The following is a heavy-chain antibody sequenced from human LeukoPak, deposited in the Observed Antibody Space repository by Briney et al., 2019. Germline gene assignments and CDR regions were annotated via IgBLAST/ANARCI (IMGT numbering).Heavy chain of an antibody. CDR3: ATVPYSITIFGVVTVHNWFDP. CDR1: GYTLTELS. CDR2: FDPEDGET. V-gene: IGHV1-24*01. J-gene: IGHJ5*02. D-gene: IGHD3-3*01. Sequence: PRASVKDSRKVSGYTLTELSMHWVRQAPGKGREGMGGFDPEDGETIYAQKFKGRVTMTGDTSTDTAYMELSSLRSEDTAVYYCATVPYSITIFGVVTVHNWFDPWGQGTLVTVSS.